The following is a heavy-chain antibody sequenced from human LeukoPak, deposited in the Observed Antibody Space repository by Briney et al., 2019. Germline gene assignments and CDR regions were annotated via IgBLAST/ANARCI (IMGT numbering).Heavy chain of an antibody. CDR2: MSPNSGNT. CDR1: GYTFTSYD. D-gene: IGHD3-22*01. V-gene: IGHV1-8*01. Sequence: GASVKVSCKASGYTFTSYDINWVRQATGQGLEWMGWMSPNSGNTGYEQKFQGRVTMTRNTSISTAYMELSSLRSDDTAVYYCARGEGNYYDSSGYRAFDIWGQGTMVTVSS. J-gene: IGHJ3*02. CDR3: ARGEGNYYDSSGYRAFDI.